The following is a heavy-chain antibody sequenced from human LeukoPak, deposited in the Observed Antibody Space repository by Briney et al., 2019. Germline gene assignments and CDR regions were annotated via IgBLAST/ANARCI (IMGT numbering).Heavy chain of an antibody. CDR1: GFTFSNYG. Sequence: GGSLRLSCAASGFTFSNYGMHWVRQAPGKGLEWVAVISYDGSNKDYADSVKGRFTISRDNSKNTLYLQMNSLRAEDTAVYYCARGSSDFDYWGQGTLVTVSS. CDR2: ISYDGSNK. V-gene: IGHV3-30*03. CDR3: ARGSSDFDY. J-gene: IGHJ4*02.